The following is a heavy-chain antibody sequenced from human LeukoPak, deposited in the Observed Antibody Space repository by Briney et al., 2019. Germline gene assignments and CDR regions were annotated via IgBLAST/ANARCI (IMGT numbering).Heavy chain of an antibody. CDR2: IRSKTDGETT. CDR1: GFSFSNAW. CDR3: AKPHLELWSTAAFDS. J-gene: IGHJ4*02. D-gene: IGHD3-10*01. Sequence: GESLRLSCAASGFSFSNAWMTWVRQAPGEGLEWVGHIRSKTDGETTDYAAPATGRFTISRDNSKNTLYLQMNSLRVEDTAVYYCAKPHLELWSTAAFDSWGQGTLVTVSS. V-gene: IGHV3-15*01.